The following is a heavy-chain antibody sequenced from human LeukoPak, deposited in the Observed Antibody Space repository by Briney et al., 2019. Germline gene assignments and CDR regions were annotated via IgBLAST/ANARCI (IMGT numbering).Heavy chain of an antibody. Sequence: SGPTLVNPTQTLTLTCTFSGFSVSTSGVGVGWIRQPPKKTLESLALIFWNDDKRYSPSLKSRLTITKDTSKNQVVLTMTNMDPVDTATYYCAHRRGATGLFDYWGQGTLVTVSP. CDR1: GFSVSTSGVG. CDR2: IFWNDDK. CDR3: AHRRGATGLFDY. V-gene: IGHV2-5*01. J-gene: IGHJ4*02. D-gene: IGHD1-1*01.